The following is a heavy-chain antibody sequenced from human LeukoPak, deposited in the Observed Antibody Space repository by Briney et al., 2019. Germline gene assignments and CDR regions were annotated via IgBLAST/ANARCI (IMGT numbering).Heavy chain of an antibody. V-gene: IGHV5-51*01. CDR2: IYPADSDT. D-gene: IGHD3-10*01. CDR1: GYSFSNYW. J-gene: IGHJ4*02. Sequence: GESLKIYCEVSGYSFSNYWIGWVRQMPGKGLEWMGIIYPADSDTKYSPSFQGQVTISADKSISTAYLQWRSLKASDSAMYYCARIDYGSGSSRDYWGQGTLVTVSS. CDR3: ARIDYGSGSSRDY.